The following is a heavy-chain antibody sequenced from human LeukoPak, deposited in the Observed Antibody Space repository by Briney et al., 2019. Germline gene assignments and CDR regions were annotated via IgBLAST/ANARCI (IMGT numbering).Heavy chain of an antibody. CDR3: ATTGVYSGGEGIDH. V-gene: IGHV4-30-2*01. J-gene: IGHJ4*02. CDR2: IYHSGST. CDR1: GGSISSGGYY. D-gene: IGHD3-10*01. Sequence: PSQTLSLTCTVSGGSISSGGYYWSWIRQPPGKGLEWMGYIYHSGSTYYNPSLKSRVTISVDRSKNQFSLKLSSVTAADTAVYYCATTGVYSGGEGIDHWGQGTLVTVSS.